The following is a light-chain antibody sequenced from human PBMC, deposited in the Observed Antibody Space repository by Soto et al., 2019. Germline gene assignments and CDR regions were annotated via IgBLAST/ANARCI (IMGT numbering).Light chain of an antibody. CDR1: SSDVGAYNY. J-gene: IGLJ1*01. CDR3: CSYTNSAYV. CDR2: DVS. V-gene: IGLV2-11*01. Sequence: QSALTQPRSVSGSPGQSVTISCTGTSSDVGAYNYVSWYQQHPAKAPNLMIYDVSKRPSGVPDRFSDSKSGNTASLTISGLQAEDEGDYYCCSYTNSAYVFGTGTKVTVL.